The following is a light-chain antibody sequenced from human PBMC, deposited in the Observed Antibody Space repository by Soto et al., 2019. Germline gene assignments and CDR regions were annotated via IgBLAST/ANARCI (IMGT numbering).Light chain of an antibody. CDR3: QQYHSYWT. J-gene: IGKJ1*01. CDR1: QSIGSW. V-gene: IGKV1-5*01. CDR2: DVS. Sequence: DIQLTQSPSTLSASVGDRVTITCRASQSIGSWLAWYQQKPGKAPKLLIFDVSSLASGVPSRFSGSGSGTEFTLTISSLQPDDFATYYCQQYHSYWTFGQGTKVEIK.